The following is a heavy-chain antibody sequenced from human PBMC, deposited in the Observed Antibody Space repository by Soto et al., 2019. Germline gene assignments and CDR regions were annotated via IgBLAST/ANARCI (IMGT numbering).Heavy chain of an antibody. CDR1: GFTFSSYS. V-gene: IGHV3-30-3*01. D-gene: IGHD3-10*01. CDR2: ISYDGSNK. J-gene: IGHJ4*02. CDR3: ARVERTGAMVRGVIGY. Sequence: GGSLRLSCAASGFTFSSYSMHWVRQAPGKGLEWVAVISYDGSNKYYADSVKGRFTISRDNSKNTLYLQMNSLRAEDTAVYYCARVERTGAMVRGVIGYWGQGTLVTVSS.